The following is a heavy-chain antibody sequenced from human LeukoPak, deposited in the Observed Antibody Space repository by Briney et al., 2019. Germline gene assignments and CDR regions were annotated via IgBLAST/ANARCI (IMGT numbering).Heavy chain of an antibody. Sequence: GGSLRLSCAASGFTFSSYAMNWVRQAPGKGLEWLSYLTSSSSTIYYADSVKGRFTISRDNAKNSLYLQMNSLRAEDTAVYYCARDRAAFDSWGQGTLVTVSS. CDR3: ARDRAAFDS. J-gene: IGHJ4*02. CDR2: LTSSSSTI. V-gene: IGHV3-48*04. CDR1: GFTFSSYA. D-gene: IGHD6-25*01.